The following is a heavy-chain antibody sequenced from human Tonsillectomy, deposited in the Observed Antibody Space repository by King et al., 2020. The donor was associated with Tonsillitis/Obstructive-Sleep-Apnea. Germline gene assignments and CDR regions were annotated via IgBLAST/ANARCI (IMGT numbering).Heavy chain of an antibody. CDR3: ARGTKGNQLLYFIYY. V-gene: IGHV3-74*01. CDR2: INSDGSST. CDR1: GFTFSSYW. Sequence: VQLVKSGGGLVQPGGSLRLSCAASGFTFSSYWMHWVRQAPGKGLVWVSRINSDGSSTSYADSVKGRFTISRDNAKNTLYLQMNSLRAEDTAVYYCARGTKGNQLLYFIYYWGQGTLVTVSS. D-gene: IGHD2-2*02. J-gene: IGHJ4*02.